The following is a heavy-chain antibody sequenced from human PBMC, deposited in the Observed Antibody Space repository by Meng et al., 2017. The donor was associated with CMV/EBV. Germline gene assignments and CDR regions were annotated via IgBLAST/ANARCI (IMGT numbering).Heavy chain of an antibody. J-gene: IGHJ6*02. CDR2: IYPGDSDT. CDR1: GYSFTSYW. D-gene: IGHD2-2*01. CDR3: ARLGAGYCSSTSCPHYGMDV. Sequence: GESLKIPRKGSGYSFTSYWIGWVRQMPGKGLEWMGIIYPGDSDTRYSPSFQGQVTISADKSISTAYLQWSSLKASDTAMYYCARLGAGYCSSTSCPHYGMDVWGQGTTVTVSS. V-gene: IGHV5-51*01.